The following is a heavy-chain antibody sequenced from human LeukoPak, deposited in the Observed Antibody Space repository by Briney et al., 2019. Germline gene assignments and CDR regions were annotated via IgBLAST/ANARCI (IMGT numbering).Heavy chain of an antibody. CDR2: IIPIFGTA. CDR3: ARSPLLYSSSWYYFDY. Sequence: EASVKVSCKASGGTFSSYAISWVRQAPGQGLEWMGGIIPIFGTANYAQKFQGRVTITADESTSTAYMELSSLRSEDTAVYYCARSPLLYSSSWYYFDYWGQGTLVTVSS. J-gene: IGHJ4*02. V-gene: IGHV1-69*13. D-gene: IGHD6-13*01. CDR1: GGTFSSYA.